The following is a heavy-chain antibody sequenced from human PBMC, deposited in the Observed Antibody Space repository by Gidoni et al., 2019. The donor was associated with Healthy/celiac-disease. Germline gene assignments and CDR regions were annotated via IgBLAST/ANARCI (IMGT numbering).Heavy chain of an antibody. Sequence: QVQLQESGPGLVKPSQTLSLPCTVPGGSISSGGYYWSWIRQHPGKGLEWIGYIYYSGSTYYNPSLKSRVTISVDTSKNQFSLKLSSVTAADTAVYYCARDRSGAVMDVWGQGTTVTVSS. J-gene: IGHJ6*02. D-gene: IGHD3-10*01. V-gene: IGHV4-31*03. CDR3: ARDRSGAVMDV. CDR1: GGSISSGGYY. CDR2: IYYSGST.